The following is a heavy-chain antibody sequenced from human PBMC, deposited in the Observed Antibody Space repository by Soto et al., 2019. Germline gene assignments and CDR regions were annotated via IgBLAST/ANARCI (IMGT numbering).Heavy chain of an antibody. V-gene: IGHV4-61*01. Sequence: SETLSLTCSVSGGSVSNKTYYWSWIRQPPGKRLEWIGYVYYSGTTNYNPSLKSRVTISVDMSKNQFSLRLSSVTAADTALYYCARTTAVPNALRSRYFFDYWGQGALVTVSS. J-gene: IGHJ4*02. CDR1: GGSVSNKTYY. CDR2: VYYSGTT. D-gene: IGHD4-17*01. CDR3: ARTTAVPNALRSRYFFDY.